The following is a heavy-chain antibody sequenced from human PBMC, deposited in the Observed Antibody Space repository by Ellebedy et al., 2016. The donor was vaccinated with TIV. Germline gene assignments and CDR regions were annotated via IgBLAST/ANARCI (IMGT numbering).Heavy chain of an antibody. CDR1: GGPINDYY. CDR2: IYNGVNT. V-gene: IGHV4-59*01. J-gene: IGHJ6*02. CDR3: AKGRGGSSYSSLDV. Sequence: MPSETLSLTCTVSGGPINDYYWTWIRQPPGKGLEWIGYIYNGVNTYYNPSLNGRVTISVDRSKNQFSLRLNSVTAADTAVYYCAKGRGGSSYSSLDVWGQGTTVTVSS. D-gene: IGHD2-15*01.